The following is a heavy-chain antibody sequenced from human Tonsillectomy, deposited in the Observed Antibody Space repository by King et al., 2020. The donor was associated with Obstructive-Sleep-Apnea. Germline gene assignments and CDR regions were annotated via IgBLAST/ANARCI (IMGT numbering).Heavy chain of an antibody. Sequence: VQLVESGGGVVQPGRSLRLSWPASGFTFSSYTMHWVCQAPAKGLEWVALISYDGSIKYYADSVKGRFTSSRDNSTNTLFLQMNSLRAEETAIYYCARGDYFDSRVLRGDYYYGMDVWGQGTTVTVSS. CDR3: ARGDYFDSRVLRGDYYYGMDV. CDR1: GFTFSSYT. V-gene: IGHV3-30-3*01. J-gene: IGHJ6*02. CDR2: ISYDGSIK. D-gene: IGHD3-22*01.